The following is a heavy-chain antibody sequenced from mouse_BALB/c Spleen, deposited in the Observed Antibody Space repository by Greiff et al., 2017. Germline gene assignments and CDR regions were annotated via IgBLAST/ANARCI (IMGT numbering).Heavy chain of an antibody. CDR3: ARNVIRFDWYFDV. Sequence: QVQLKESGPGLVQPSQSLSITCTVSGFSLTSYGVHWVRQSPGKGLEWLGVIWSGGSTDYNAAFISRLSISKDNSKSQVFFKMNSLQANDTAIYYCARNVIRFDWYFDVWGAGTTVTVSS. CDR1: GFSLTSYG. J-gene: IGHJ1*01. CDR2: IWSGGST. V-gene: IGHV2-2*02.